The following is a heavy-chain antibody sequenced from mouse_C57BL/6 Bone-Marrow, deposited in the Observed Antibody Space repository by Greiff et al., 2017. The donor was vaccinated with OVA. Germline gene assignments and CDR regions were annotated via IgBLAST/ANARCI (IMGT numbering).Heavy chain of an antibody. D-gene: IGHD2-10*01. Sequence: EVMLVESGAELVKPGASVKLSCTASGFNIKDYYMHWVKQRTEQGLEWIGRIDPEDGATKSAPKFQGKATITADTSSNTAYLQLSSLTSEDTAVYYCARPTMVNYDAMDYWGQGTSVTVSS. CDR2: IDPEDGAT. J-gene: IGHJ4*01. V-gene: IGHV14-2*01. CDR3: ARPTMVNYDAMDY. CDR1: GFNIKDYY.